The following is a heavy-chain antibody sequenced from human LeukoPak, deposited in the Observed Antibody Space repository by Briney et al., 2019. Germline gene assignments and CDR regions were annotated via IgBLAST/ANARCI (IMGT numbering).Heavy chain of an antibody. CDR2: INPNSGGT. V-gene: IGHV1-2*06. CDR1: GYTFTGYY. D-gene: IGHD6-13*01. J-gene: IGHJ6*02. Sequence: ASVKVSCKASGYTFTGYYMHWVRQAPGQGLEWMGRINPNSGGTNYAQKFQGRVTMTRDTSISTAYMELSRLRSDDTAVYYCARGCWYDSDYYYYSMDVWGQGTTVTVSS. CDR3: ARGCWYDSDYYYYSMDV.